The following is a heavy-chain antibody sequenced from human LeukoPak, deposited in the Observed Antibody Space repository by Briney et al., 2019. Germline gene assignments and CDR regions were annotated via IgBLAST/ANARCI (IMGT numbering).Heavy chain of an antibody. D-gene: IGHD3-3*01. Sequence: ASVKVSCKASGYTFIDYYMHWVRQAPGQGLEWMGWINPGSGGTKSARKFQGRVTMTRDTSINTAYMELTTLTSDDTALYYCARDGGFDYWGQGTLVTVSS. CDR2: INPGSGGT. J-gene: IGHJ4*02. V-gene: IGHV1-2*02. CDR1: GYTFIDYY. CDR3: ARDGGFDY.